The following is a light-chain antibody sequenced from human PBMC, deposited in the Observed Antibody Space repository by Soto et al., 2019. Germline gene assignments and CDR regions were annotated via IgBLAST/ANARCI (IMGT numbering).Light chain of an antibody. CDR3: QHYNSYSEA. J-gene: IGKJ1*01. CDR1: QSISTY. CDR2: AAS. Sequence: DIQMTQSPSSLSASVGDRVTITCRASQSISTYLNWYQQKPGKAPKLLMHAASSLDRGVPSRFSGSGSGTEFTLTISSLQPDDFATYYCQHYNSYSEAFGQGTKVDI. V-gene: IGKV1-5*01.